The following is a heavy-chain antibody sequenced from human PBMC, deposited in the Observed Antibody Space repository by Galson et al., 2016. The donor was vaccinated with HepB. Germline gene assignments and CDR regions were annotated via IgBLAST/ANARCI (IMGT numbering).Heavy chain of an antibody. V-gene: IGHV3-53*04. CDR1: GFTVSSNY. Sequence: SLRLSCAASGFTVSSNYMNWVRQAPGKGLQWVSVIYSGGFTYYADSLKGQFTISRHNSKNTLYLQMSSLRAEDTAVYYCARGRWQLDWGQGTLVTVSS. D-gene: IGHD6-13*01. CDR2: IYSGGFT. J-gene: IGHJ4*02. CDR3: ARGRWQLD.